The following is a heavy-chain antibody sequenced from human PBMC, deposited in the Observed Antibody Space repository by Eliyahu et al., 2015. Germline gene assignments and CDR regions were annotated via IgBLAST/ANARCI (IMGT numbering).Heavy chain of an antibody. CDR1: GGTFSSXA. V-gene: IGHV1-69*01. CDR2: IIPIFGTA. D-gene: IGHD2-15*01. CDR3: ASLGYXSGGSCSQSGYFDY. J-gene: IGHJ4*02. Sequence: QVQLVQXGAEVKKPGSXXKVSCKAXGGTFSSXAXSWVRQAPGQGLEWMGGIIPIFGTANYAQKFQGRVTITADESTSTAYMELSSLRSEDTAVYYCASLGYXSGGSCSQSGYFDYWGQGTLVTVSS.